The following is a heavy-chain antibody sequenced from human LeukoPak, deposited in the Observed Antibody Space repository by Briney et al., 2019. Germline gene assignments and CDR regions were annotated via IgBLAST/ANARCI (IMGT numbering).Heavy chain of an antibody. V-gene: IGHV4-59*01. CDR3: ASHDNWNYPFDY. D-gene: IGHD1-7*01. CDR1: GGSFSSYY. Sequence: HPSETLSLTCAVYGGSFSSYYWSWIRQPPGKGLEWIGYIYYSGSTNYNPSLKSRVTISVDTSKNQFSLKLSSVTAADTAVYYCASHDNWNYPFDYWGQGTLVTVSS. CDR2: IYYSGST. J-gene: IGHJ4*02.